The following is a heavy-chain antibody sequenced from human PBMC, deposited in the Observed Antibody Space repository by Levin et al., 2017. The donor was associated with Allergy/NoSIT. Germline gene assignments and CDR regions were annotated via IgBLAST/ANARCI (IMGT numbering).Heavy chain of an antibody. CDR3: GRVQGGCSGTSCYIDP. CDR2: ISLTERT. CDR1: GTSIRGNNW. J-gene: IGHJ5*02. D-gene: IGHD2-2*01. V-gene: IGHV4-4*02. Sequence: SETLSLTCGVSGTSIRGNNWWHWIRQAPGQGLEWIGEISLTERTNYNPSLESRVTISVDTSKNEFSLEMNSVTAADTAVYFCGRVQGGCSGTSCYIDPWGQGTLVTVSS.